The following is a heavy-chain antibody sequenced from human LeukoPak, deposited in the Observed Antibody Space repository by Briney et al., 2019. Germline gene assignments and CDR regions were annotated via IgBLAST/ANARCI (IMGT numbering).Heavy chain of an antibody. CDR1: GFTGSANY. D-gene: IGHD1-1*01. J-gene: IGHJ4*02. Sequence: GGSLRLSCAASGFTGSANYMSWVRQAPGKGLEWVSLIYSGGDTRYADSVKGRFNISRDNSKNTLYLQLNSLRAEDTAVYYCARDSPGTTASDYWGQGTLVTVSS. CDR3: ARDSPGTTASDY. CDR2: IYSGGDT. V-gene: IGHV3-53*01.